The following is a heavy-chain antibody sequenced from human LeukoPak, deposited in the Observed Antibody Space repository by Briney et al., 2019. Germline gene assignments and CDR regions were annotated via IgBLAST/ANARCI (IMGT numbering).Heavy chain of an antibody. CDR3: ARETNDWNFDY. Sequence: GASVKVSCKASGYTFTSYYMHWVRQAPGQGLEWMGIIYPSDGTTSYAQRFQGRVTMTRDTSTSTVYMELSSLRSEDTAVYYCARETNDWNFDYWGQGTLVTVSS. J-gene: IGHJ4*02. CDR1: GYTFTSYY. CDR2: IYPSDGTT. D-gene: IGHD1-1*01. V-gene: IGHV1-46*01.